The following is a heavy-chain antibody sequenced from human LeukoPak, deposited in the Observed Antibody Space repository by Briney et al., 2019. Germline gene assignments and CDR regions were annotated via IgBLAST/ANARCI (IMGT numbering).Heavy chain of an antibody. CDR1: GYSFTSNY. V-gene: IGHV1-46*01. J-gene: IGHJ4*02. D-gene: IGHD3-16*01. CDR2: INPSGGST. Sequence: ASVKVSCKASGYSFTSNYMHWVRQAPGQGLEWMGIINPSGGSTSYAQKFQGRVTMTRDTSTSTVYMELSSLRSEDTAVYYCARGSPGDTPSDYWGQGTLVTVSS. CDR3: ARGSPGDTPSDY.